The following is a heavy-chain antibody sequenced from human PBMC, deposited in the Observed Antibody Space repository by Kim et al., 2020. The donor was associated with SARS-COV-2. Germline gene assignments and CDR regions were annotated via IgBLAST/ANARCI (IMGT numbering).Heavy chain of an antibody. CDR1: GFAFSGSP. D-gene: IGHD2-21*02. CDR3: TRVNPCGDCYWDAFDI. Sequence: GGSLRLSCAASGFAFSGSPMHWVRQASGKGLEWVGRIRSKANSYATAYAASVKGRFTISRDDSKNTAFLQMNSLKTEDTAFYYCTRVNPCGDCYWDAFDIWCQGAMVTVAS. J-gene: IGHJ3*02. CDR2: IRSKANSYAT. V-gene: IGHV3-73*01.